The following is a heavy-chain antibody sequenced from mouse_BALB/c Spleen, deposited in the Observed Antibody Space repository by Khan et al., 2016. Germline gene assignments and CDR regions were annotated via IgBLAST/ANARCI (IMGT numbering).Heavy chain of an antibody. CDR3: ARSGPFYFDY. CDR2: ISSSGST. V-gene: IGHV3-2*02. J-gene: IGHJ2*01. Sequence: EVQLQESGPGLVKPSQSLSLTCTVTGYSITSDYAWNWIRQFPGNKLEWMGYISSSGSTSYNPSLKSRISITRDTSKNQFFLQLNSVTTEDTATYYCARSGPFYFDYWGQGTTLTVSS. CDR1: GYSITSDYA. D-gene: IGHD4-1*01.